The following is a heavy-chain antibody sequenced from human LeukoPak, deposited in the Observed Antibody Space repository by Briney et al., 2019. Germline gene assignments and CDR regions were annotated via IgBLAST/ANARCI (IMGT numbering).Heavy chain of an antibody. J-gene: IGHJ4*02. D-gene: IGHD3-3*01. Sequence: YPGGSLRLSCAASGFTFSSYAMSWVRQAPGKGLEWVSAISWNSGSIGYADSVKGRFTISRDNAKNSLYLQMNSLRAEDTALYYCAKDKDFGVDPPYYFDYWGQGTLVTVSS. CDR1: GFTFSSYA. CDR2: ISWNSGSI. CDR3: AKDKDFGVDPPYYFDY. V-gene: IGHV3-9*01.